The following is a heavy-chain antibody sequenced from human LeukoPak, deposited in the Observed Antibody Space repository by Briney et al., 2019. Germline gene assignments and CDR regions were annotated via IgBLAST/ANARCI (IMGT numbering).Heavy chain of an antibody. Sequence: GGSLRLSCAASGFTVSSNYMSWVRQAPGKGLEWVSVIYSGGSTYYAYSVKGRFTISRDNSKNTLYLQMNSLRAEDTAVYYCARWGPGYCSGGSCYFFDYWGQGTLVTVSS. V-gene: IGHV3-66*02. D-gene: IGHD2-15*01. CDR1: GFTVSSNY. CDR3: ARWGPGYCSGGSCYFFDY. J-gene: IGHJ4*02. CDR2: IYSGGST.